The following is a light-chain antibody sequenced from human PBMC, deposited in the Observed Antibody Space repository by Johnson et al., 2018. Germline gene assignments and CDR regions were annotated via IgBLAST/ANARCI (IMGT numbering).Light chain of an antibody. CDR1: SSNIGNNY. Sequence: QSVLTQPPSVSAAPGQKVTISCSGSSSNIGNNYVSWYQQLPGTAPKLLIYENNKRPSGIPDRFSGSKSGTSATLGITGLQTGDEADYYCGTWDSSLSDGHVFGTGTKVTVL. V-gene: IGLV1-51*02. CDR2: ENN. CDR3: GTWDSSLSDGHV. J-gene: IGLJ1*01.